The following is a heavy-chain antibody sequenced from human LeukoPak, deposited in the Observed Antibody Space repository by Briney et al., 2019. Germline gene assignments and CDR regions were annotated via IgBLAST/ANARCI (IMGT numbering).Heavy chain of an antibody. Sequence: GESLKISCKGSGYGFTSFWIGWVRQMPGKGLEWMGIIYPGDSDTRYSPSFQGQVTMSADKSISTAYLQWSSLKASDTAMYYCARHRVISGFGGNYYYYGMDVWGQGTTVTVSS. CDR3: ARHRVISGFGGNYYYYGMDV. D-gene: IGHD3-10*01. CDR1: GYGFTSFW. J-gene: IGHJ6*02. CDR2: IYPGDSDT. V-gene: IGHV5-51*01.